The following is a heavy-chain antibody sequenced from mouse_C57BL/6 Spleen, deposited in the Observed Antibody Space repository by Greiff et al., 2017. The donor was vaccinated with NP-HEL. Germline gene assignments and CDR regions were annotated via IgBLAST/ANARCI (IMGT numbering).Heavy chain of an antibody. Sequence: EVHLVESGEGLVKPGGSLKLSCAASGFTFSSYAMSWVRQTPEKRLEWVAYISSGGDYIYYADTVKGRFTISRDNARNTLYLQMSSLKSEDTAMYYCTSRSYYYAMDYWGQGTSVTVSS. V-gene: IGHV5-9-1*02. CDR2: ISSGGDYI. D-gene: IGHD1-1*01. CDR3: TSRSYYYAMDY. J-gene: IGHJ4*01. CDR1: GFTFSSYA.